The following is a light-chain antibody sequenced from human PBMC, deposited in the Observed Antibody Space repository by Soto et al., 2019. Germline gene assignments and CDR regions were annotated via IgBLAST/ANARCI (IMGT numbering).Light chain of an antibody. J-gene: IGLJ1*01. CDR3: SSFADSNSYV. Sequence: QSVLTQPLSASGSPVQSVTISCSGSSSDIGGYTYVSWYQHHPGKAPKLMIYEVSKRPSGVPDRFSGSKSGNTASLTVSGLQAEDEADYYCSSFADSNSYVFGTGTKVTVL. CDR1: SSDIGGYTY. V-gene: IGLV2-8*01. CDR2: EVS.